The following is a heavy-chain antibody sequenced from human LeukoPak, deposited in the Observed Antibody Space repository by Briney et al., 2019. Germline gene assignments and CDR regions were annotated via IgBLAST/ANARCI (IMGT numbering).Heavy chain of an antibody. CDR1: GFIFSSFS. J-gene: IGHJ3*02. Sequence: GGSLRLSCAASGFIFSSFSMNWVRQAPGKGLEWVSSISESGSYIYYADSVKGRFTISRDNAKDSLYLQLHSLRAEDTAVYYCARDIRLEATTGAFDIWGQGTMVTVSS. V-gene: IGHV3-21*01. D-gene: IGHD1-26*01. CDR2: ISESGSYI. CDR3: ARDIRLEATTGAFDI.